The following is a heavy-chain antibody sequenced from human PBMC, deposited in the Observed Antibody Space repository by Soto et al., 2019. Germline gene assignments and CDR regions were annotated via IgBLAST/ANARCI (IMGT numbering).Heavy chain of an antibody. CDR3: AKEGGQQLSSAFDI. J-gene: IGHJ3*02. CDR2: LSGSGGST. Sequence: EVQLLESGGGLVQPGGSLRLSCAASAFTFSSYAMSWVRQAPGKGLEWVSALSGSGGSTFYADSVKGRFTISRDNSKNTLYLQMNSLRAEDTAVYYCAKEGGQQLSSAFDIWGQGTMVTVS. CDR1: AFTFSSYA. V-gene: IGHV3-23*01. D-gene: IGHD6-13*01.